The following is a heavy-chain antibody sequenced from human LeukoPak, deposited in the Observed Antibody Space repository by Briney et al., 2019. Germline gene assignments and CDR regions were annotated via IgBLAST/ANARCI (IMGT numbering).Heavy chain of an antibody. CDR1: GYSFTSYW. D-gene: IGHD2-2*01. V-gene: IGHV5-51*01. Sequence: GESLKISCKGSGYSFTSYWIGWVRQMPGKGLEWMGIIYPGDSDTRYSPSFQGQVTISADKSITTAYLQWSSLKASDTAMYYCARTYCGNTSCYHSFDYWGQGTLVTVSS. J-gene: IGHJ4*02. CDR3: ARTYCGNTSCYHSFDY. CDR2: IYPGDSDT.